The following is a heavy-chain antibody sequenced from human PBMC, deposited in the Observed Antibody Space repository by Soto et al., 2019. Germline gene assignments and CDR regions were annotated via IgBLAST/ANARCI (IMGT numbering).Heavy chain of an antibody. Sequence: QVQLVESGGGVVQPGKSLKLSCAASGFTFSSYGIQWVRQAPGKGLEWVAIITADASHKYYADSVKGRFTNSRDNSQNTLYLQMNDLTVEDTAVYYCAKGGDFDSWGQGTLVTVSS. CDR1: GFTFSSYG. CDR3: AKGGDFDS. CDR2: ITADASHK. J-gene: IGHJ4*02. D-gene: IGHD3-16*01. V-gene: IGHV3-30*18.